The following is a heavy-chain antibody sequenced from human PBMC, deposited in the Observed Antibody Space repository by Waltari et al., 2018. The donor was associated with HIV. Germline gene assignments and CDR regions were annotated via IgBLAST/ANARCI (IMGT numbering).Heavy chain of an antibody. Sequence: EVQLVASGGGLVQPGGSLTLPCAASGFTFSGSTMHWVRQASGKGREWFGRVRTKANNDATVYAASVKGRFIISSDDSKNTAYLQMNNLKPEDTAVYYCTLLVAAVAGTGYWGQGTLVTVSS. V-gene: IGHV3-73*01. CDR2: VRTKANNDAT. J-gene: IGHJ4*02. CDR3: TLLVAAVAGTGY. D-gene: IGHD6-19*01. CDR1: GFTFSGST.